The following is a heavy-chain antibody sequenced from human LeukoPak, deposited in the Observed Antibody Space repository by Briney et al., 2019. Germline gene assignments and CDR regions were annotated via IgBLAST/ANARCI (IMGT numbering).Heavy chain of an antibody. V-gene: IGHV4-39*01. CDR3: ARLYQGKRPPDY. Sequence: PSETLSLTFTVSGDSIFSTTYYWGWIRQPPGKGLEWIGSIFHSGSTYYNPSLRSRVTISVDTSKNQLSLSLRSVTAADTAVYYCARLYQGKRPPDYWGQGTLVTVSS. CDR1: GDSIFSTTYY. J-gene: IGHJ4*02. D-gene: IGHD6-25*01. CDR2: IFHSGST.